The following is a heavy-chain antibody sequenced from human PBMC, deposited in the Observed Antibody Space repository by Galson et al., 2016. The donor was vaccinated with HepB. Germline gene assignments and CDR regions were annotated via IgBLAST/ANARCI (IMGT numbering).Heavy chain of an antibody. CDR2: TYYRARWYN. CDR3: ARGVRFGSLDY. CDR1: GDSVSSNSAA. V-gene: IGHV6-1*01. J-gene: IGHJ4*02. Sequence: CAISGDSVSSNSAAWNWLRKSPSRGLEWLGRTYYRARWYNDYAVSVKSRITINPDTSKNKFSLHLNSVTPEDTAIYYCARGVRFGSLDYWGQGTLVTVSS. D-gene: IGHD3-10*01.